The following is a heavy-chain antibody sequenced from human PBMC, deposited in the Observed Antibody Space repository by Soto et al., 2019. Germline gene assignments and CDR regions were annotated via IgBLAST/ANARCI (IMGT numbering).Heavy chain of an antibody. CDR1: GFPFTILG. Sequence: LGGSLRPSSLSSGFPFTILGMSGVRQAPGGGLEWVSAISASGDNTYYADSVKGRFTISRDSSNNTLYLQMNSLRADDTALYYSVKLRREVLYLDSWCQGAL. D-gene: IGHD2-2*02. CDR2: ISASGDNT. CDR3: VKLRREVLYLDS. V-gene: IGHV3-23*01. J-gene: IGHJ5*01.